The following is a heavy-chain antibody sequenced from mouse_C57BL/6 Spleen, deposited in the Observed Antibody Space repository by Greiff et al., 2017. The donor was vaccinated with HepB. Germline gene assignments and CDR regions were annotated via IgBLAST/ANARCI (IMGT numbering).Heavy chain of an antibody. CDR1: GYSITSGYY. CDR3: ARSGHWYFDV. CDR2: ISYDGSN. V-gene: IGHV3-6*01. Sequence: DVQLQESGPGLVKPSQSLSLTCSVTGYSITSGYYWNWIRQFPGNKLEWMGYISYDGSNNYNPSLKNRISITRDTSKNQFFLKLNSVTTEDTATYYCARSGHWYFDVWGTGTTVTVSS. J-gene: IGHJ1*03.